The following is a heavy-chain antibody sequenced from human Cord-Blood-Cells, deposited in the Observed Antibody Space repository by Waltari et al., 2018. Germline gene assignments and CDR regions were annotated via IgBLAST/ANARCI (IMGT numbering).Heavy chain of an antibody. CDR3: ARGTGPTYDACDI. V-gene: IGHV3-48*03. J-gene: IGHJ3*02. Sequence: EVQLVESGGGLVQPGGSLRLSCAASGFTFSSYEINWVRQAPGKGLDWVSYISSSGSTIYYADSVNGRFTISRDNAKNSLYLQMNSLRAEDTAVYYCARGTGPTYDACDIWGQGTMVTVSS. D-gene: IGHD3-9*01. CDR1: GFTFSSYE. CDR2: ISSSGSTI.